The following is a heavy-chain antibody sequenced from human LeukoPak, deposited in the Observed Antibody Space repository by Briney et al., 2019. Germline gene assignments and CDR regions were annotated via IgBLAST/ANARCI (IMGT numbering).Heavy chain of an antibody. D-gene: IGHD6-19*01. V-gene: IGHV3-21*01. J-gene: IGHJ5*02. CDR3: ARELAVAGTNWFDP. CDR2: ISSSSSYI. CDR1: GITFSSYS. Sequence: GGSLRLSCAASGITFSSYSMNWVRQAPGKGLEWVSSISSSSSYIYYADSVKGRFTISRDNAKNSLYLQMNSLRAEDTAVYYCARELAVAGTNWFDPWGQGTLVTVSS.